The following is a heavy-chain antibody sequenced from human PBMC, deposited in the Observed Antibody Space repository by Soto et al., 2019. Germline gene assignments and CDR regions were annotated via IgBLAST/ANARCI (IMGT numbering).Heavy chain of an antibody. CDR3: ARDYGGNSGWFEP. J-gene: IGHJ5*02. Sequence: QVQLVQSGAEVKKPGASVKVSCKASGYTFTSYDLNWVRQATGQGLEWVGWMSPNNGHTGYAQKFQGRVTMTRDTSISTAYMELSSLTSEDTAVYYCARDYGGNSGWFEPWGQGTLVTVSS. V-gene: IGHV1-8*01. CDR2: MSPNNGHT. CDR1: GYTFTSYD. D-gene: IGHD4-17*01.